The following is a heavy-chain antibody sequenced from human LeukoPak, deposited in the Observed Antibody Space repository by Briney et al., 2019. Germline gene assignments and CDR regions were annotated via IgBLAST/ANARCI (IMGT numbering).Heavy chain of an antibody. V-gene: IGHV3-30*04. CDR1: GFTFSSYP. D-gene: IGHD3-22*01. J-gene: IGHJ4*02. Sequence: GGSLRLSCAASGFTFSSYPMHWVRQAPGKGLEWVAVISYDGSSKYYAESVKGRFTISRDDSKNTLYLQMNRLRADDTAVYYCARDYVVSVYYQPGRNWGQGTLVTVSS. CDR2: ISYDGSSK. CDR3: ARDYVVSVYYQPGRN.